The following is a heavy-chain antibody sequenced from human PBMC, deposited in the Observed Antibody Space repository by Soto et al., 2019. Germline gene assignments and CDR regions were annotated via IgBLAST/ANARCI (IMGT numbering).Heavy chain of an antibody. D-gene: IGHD3-10*01. J-gene: IGHJ4*02. CDR1: GFTFSSYA. CDR3: ARINSGYYGSGSYYDY. V-gene: IGHV3-23*01. CDR2: ISGSGGST. Sequence: EVQLLESGGGLVQPGGSLRLSCAASGFTFSSYAMSWVRQAPGKGLEWVSAISGSGGSTYYADSVKGRFTISRENAKNSLYLQMNSLRAGDTAVYYCARINSGYYGSGSYYDYWGQGTLVTVSS.